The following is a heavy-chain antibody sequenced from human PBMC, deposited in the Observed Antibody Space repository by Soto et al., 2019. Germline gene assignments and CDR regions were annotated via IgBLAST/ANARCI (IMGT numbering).Heavy chain of an antibody. J-gene: IGHJ4*02. CDR1: GYTFTSYG. V-gene: IGHV1-18*01. CDR3: ARAQYSSSWFDY. D-gene: IGHD6-13*01. CDR2: ISAYNGNT. Sequence: ASVKVSCKASGYTFTSYGISWVRQAPGQGLEWMGWISAYNGNTNYAQKLQGRVTMTTDTSTSTAHMELRSLRSDDTAVYYCARAQYSSSWFDYWGQGTLVTVSS.